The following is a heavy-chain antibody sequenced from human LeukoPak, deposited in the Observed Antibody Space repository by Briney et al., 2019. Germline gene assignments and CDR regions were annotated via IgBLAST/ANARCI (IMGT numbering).Heavy chain of an antibody. Sequence: PGGTLRLSCAASGFTFSSYGMSWVRQAPGKGLQWVSVIIGSGSSTYYADSVKGRFTISRDNARNTLYLQMNSLRAQDTAVYYCARANSLGYWGQGTLVTVSS. J-gene: IGHJ4*02. CDR2: IIGSGSST. D-gene: IGHD2/OR15-2a*01. CDR3: ARANSLGY. V-gene: IGHV3-23*01. CDR1: GFTFSSYG.